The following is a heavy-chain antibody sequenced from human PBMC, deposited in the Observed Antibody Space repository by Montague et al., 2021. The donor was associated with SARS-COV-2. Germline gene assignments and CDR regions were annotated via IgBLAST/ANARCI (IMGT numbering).Heavy chain of an antibody. CDR1: GFSFSNYD. CDR2: IDTAGHT. CDR3: ARETTVQYYYAMDV. Sequence: SLRLSFSASGFSFSNYDMYWVRQATGKGLEWVSGIDTAGHTYYPGSVKGRFTISRENANNSLYLQMNSLRDRDTAVYYCARETTVQYYYAMDVWGQGTTVTVSS. J-gene: IGHJ6*02. V-gene: IGHV3-13*04. D-gene: IGHD3-16*01.